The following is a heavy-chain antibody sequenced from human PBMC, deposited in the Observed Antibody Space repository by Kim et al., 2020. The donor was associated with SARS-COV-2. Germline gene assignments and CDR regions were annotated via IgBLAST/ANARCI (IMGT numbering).Heavy chain of an antibody. J-gene: IGHJ5*01. D-gene: IGHD1-1*01. CDR1: GFTFSSFA. Sequence: GGSLRLSCAASGFTFSSFAMSWVRQASGQGLEWVGHIRGKANSHATAYAVPVRGRFTIATDESKCSAYLQRNSTEAEAMDEYYGTTVRGTTSDSW. CDR3: TTVRGTTSDS. V-gene: IGHV3-73*01. CDR2: IRGKANSHAT.